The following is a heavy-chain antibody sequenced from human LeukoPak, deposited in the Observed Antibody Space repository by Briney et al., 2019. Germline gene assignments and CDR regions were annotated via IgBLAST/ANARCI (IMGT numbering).Heavy chain of an antibody. J-gene: IGHJ5*02. CDR1: GYTFTNYY. V-gene: IGHV1-46*01. D-gene: IGHD6-13*01. CDR2: INPSGGTT. Sequence: ASVKVSCKASGYTFTNYYIHWVRQAPGQGLEWMGIINPSGGTTTYAQKFQGRVTMTRDTSTSTVYMELSSLRSEDTAVYYCARGSSAAAVLGTNWFDPWGQGTLVTVSP. CDR3: ARGSSAAAVLGTNWFDP.